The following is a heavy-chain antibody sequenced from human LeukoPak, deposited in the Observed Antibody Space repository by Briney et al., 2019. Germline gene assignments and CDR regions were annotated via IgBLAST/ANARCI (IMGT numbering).Heavy chain of an antibody. V-gene: IGHV3-66*02. D-gene: IGHD4-17*01. CDR2: IYSGGST. J-gene: IGHJ5*02. Sequence: GGSLRLSCAASGFTFSSNYMSWVRQAPGKGLEWVSVIYSGGSTYYADSVTGRFTISRDNSKNTLYLQMNSLRAEDTAVYYCARGYGDYDWFDPWGQGTLVTVSS. CDR1: GFTFSSNY. CDR3: ARGYGDYDWFDP.